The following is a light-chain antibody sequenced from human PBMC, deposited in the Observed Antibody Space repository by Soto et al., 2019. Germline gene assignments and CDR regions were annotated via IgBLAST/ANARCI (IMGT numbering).Light chain of an antibody. V-gene: IGKV3-20*01. Sequence: EIVMTQSPATLSVSPGERATLSCRASQSFRGLLAWYQQKPGQAPRLLIYGVSSRATGIPDRFSGSGSGTDFTLTINRLEPEDFAVYYCQHFGSSPPVTFGQGTRLEIK. CDR1: QSFRGL. CDR2: GVS. J-gene: IGKJ5*01. CDR3: QHFGSSPPVT.